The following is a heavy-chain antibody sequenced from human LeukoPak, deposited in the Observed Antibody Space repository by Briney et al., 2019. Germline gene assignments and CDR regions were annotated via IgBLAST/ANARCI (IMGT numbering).Heavy chain of an antibody. V-gene: IGHV3-23*01. CDR3: ANNCGGDCYGPRY. CDR2: ISGSGGST. D-gene: IGHD2-21*01. J-gene: IGHJ4*02. CDR1: GFTFDDYA. Sequence: QTGGSLRLSCAASGFTFDDYAMHWVRQAPGKGLEWVSAISGSGGSTYYADSVKGRFSISRDNSKNTLYLQMNSLRAEDTAVYYCANNCGGDCYGPRYWGQGTLVTVSS.